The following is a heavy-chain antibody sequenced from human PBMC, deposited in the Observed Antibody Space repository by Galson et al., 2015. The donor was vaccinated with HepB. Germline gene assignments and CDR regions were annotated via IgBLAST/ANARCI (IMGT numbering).Heavy chain of an antibody. Sequence: TLSLTCAVFGGSFSTYHWTWIRQPPGKGLEWIGEITQSGSTHSNPSLKSRVTISVDTSKNQFSLKVRSVTAADTAVYYCARGKGRQVLLDYHYYGMDVWGQGTTVSVSS. D-gene: IGHD3-3*01. CDR2: ITQSGST. V-gene: IGHV4-34*01. CDR3: ARGKGRQVLLDYHYYGMDV. CDR1: GGSFSTYH. J-gene: IGHJ6*01.